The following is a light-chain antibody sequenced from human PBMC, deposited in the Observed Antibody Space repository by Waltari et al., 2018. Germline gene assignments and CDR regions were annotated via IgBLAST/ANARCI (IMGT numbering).Light chain of an antibody. CDR3: CSYAGSRTYV. CDR1: SRDVGSFNL. V-gene: IGLV2-23*02. Sequence: QSALTQPASVSGSPGQSITISCTGTSRDVGSFNLVSWYQQHPGKVTKLIIYEVSKRPSGVSNHFSGSKSGNTASLTISGLRAEDEADYYCCSYAGSRTYVFGTGTKVTVL. CDR2: EVS. J-gene: IGLJ1*01.